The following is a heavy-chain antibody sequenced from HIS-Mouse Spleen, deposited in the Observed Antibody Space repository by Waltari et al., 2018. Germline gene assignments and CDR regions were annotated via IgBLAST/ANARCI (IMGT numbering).Heavy chain of an antibody. J-gene: IGHJ2*01. CDR3: AREIPYSSSWYDWYFDL. Sequence: QLQLQESGPGLVKPSETLSLTCTVPGGSLSSGIYYWCWIRQPPGKGLEWIGGIYYSGSTYYNPSLKSRVTISVDTSKNQFSLKLSSVTAADTAVYYCAREIPYSSSWYDWYFDLWGRGTLVTVSS. CDR2: IYYSGST. V-gene: IGHV4-39*07. D-gene: IGHD6-13*01. CDR1: GGSLSSGIYY.